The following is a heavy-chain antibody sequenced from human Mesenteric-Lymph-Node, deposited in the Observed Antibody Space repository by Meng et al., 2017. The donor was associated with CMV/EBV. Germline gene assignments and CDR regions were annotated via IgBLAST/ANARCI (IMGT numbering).Heavy chain of an antibody. CDR1: GFTFSSCT. Sequence: SGFTFSSCTMSWVRQAPGKGLEWVSSIGGSGGGTYYADSVKGRFTTSADNSKNTLYLQMDGLRAEDTAVYYCAKETLTGHFIFSAFQHWGQGTLVTVSS. CDR2: IGGSGGGT. J-gene: IGHJ1*01. V-gene: IGHV3-23*01. D-gene: IGHD3-9*01. CDR3: AKETLTGHFIFSAFQH.